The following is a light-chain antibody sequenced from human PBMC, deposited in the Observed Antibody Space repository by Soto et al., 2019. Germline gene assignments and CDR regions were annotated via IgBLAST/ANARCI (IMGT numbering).Light chain of an antibody. CDR1: QGIRSY. Sequence: DIQLTQSPSFLSASVGDRVTITCRASQGIRSYLAWYQQRPGKAPELLIYGASTLRPGGASRFSGSGSGTDFTLTISSLQPEDFATYYCQQSYSTPPLTFGGGTKVDIK. V-gene: IGKV1-39*01. CDR2: GAS. J-gene: IGKJ4*01. CDR3: QQSYSTPPLT.